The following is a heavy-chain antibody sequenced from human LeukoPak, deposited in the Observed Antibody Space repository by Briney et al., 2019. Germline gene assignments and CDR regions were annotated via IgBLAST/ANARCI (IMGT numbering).Heavy chain of an antibody. CDR2: MNPNSGNT. CDR3: ARAHDYSNYDYDY. D-gene: IGHD4-11*01. CDR1: GYTFTSYD. J-gene: IGHJ4*02. V-gene: IGHV1-8*01. Sequence: ASVKVSCKASGYTFTSYDINWVRQATGQGHEWMGWMNPNSGNTGYAQKFQGRVTMTRNTSISTAYMALSSLRSEDTAVYYCARAHDYSNYDYDYWGQGTLVTVSS.